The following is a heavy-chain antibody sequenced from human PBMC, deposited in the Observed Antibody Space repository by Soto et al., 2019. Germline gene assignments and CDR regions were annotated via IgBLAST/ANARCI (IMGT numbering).Heavy chain of an antibody. V-gene: IGHV3-23*04. J-gene: IGHJ4*02. CDR1: GFAFNNYA. D-gene: IGHD1-26*01. CDR2: ISGGGGST. Sequence: EVHLVGSGGGLIQPGGSLRLSCAASGFAFNNYAMSWVRQVPGKGLAWVSAISGGGGSTFYADSVKGRFTISRDNSKNTLSLQMNSLRAEDTAVYFCAKETMVVVGGLADFWGQGTLVTVSP. CDR3: AKETMVVVGGLADF.